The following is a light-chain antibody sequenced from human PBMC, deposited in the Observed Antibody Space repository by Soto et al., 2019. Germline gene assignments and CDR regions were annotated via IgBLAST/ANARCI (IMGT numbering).Light chain of an antibody. Sequence: QPVLTQPPAASGTPGQRVTISCSGSTSNIGSNTVNWYQQLPGTAPKLLIYSNNQRPSGVPDLFSGSKSGTSASLAISGLQSEDEADYYGAAWDDSLSGYVFGTGNKVTVL. J-gene: IGLJ1*01. CDR2: SNN. V-gene: IGLV1-44*01. CDR3: AAWDDSLSGYV. CDR1: TSNIGSNT.